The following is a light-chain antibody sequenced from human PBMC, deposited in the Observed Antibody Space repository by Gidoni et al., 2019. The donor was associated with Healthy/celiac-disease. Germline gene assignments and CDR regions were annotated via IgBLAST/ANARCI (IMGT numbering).Light chain of an antibody. V-gene: IGLV3-19*01. CDR1: SLRSYY. Sequence: SSELTQEPAVSVALGQTVRITCQGDSLRSYYASWYQQNPGQAPVLVIYGKNNRPSGIPDRFSGSSSGNTASLTITGAQAEDEADYYCNSRDSSGNPVFGGGTKLTVL. J-gene: IGLJ2*01. CDR3: NSRDSSGNPV. CDR2: GKN.